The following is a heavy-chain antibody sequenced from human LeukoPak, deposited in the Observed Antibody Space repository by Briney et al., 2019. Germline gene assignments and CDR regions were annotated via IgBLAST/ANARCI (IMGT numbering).Heavy chain of an antibody. V-gene: IGHV3-11*01. CDR1: GFTFSDYY. CDR2: ISGSGSAI. CDR3: ARVVATYYFDY. J-gene: IGHJ4*02. D-gene: IGHD5-12*01. Sequence: PGGSLRLSCAASGFTFSDYYMSWIRQAPGKGLEWVSYISGSGSAIYYADSVKGRFTISRDNAKNSLYLQMNSLRAEDTAVYYCARVVATYYFDYWGQGTLVTVSS.